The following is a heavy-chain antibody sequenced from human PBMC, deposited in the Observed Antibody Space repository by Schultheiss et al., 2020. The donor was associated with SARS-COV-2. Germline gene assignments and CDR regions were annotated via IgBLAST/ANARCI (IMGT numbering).Heavy chain of an antibody. CDR2: IYYSGST. J-gene: IGHJ6*02. CDR3: ARDPPQYGMDV. Sequence: SETLSLTCTVSGGSISSSSYYWGWIRQPPGKGLEWIGYIYYSGSTNYNPSLKSRVTISVDTSKNQFSLKLSSVTAADTAVYYCARDPPQYGMDVWGQGTTVTVSS. V-gene: IGHV4-61*01. CDR1: GGSISSSSYY.